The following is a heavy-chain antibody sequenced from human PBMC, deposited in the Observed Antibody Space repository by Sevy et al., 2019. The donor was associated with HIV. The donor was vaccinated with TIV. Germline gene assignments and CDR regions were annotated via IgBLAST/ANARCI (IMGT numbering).Heavy chain of an antibody. D-gene: IGHD4-4*01. CDR1: GFAVSDNC. J-gene: IGHJ6*02. V-gene: IGHV3-53*01. CDR3: ARDRVVHNDYIFVAYYYGMDV. Sequence: GGSLRLSCAVSGFAVSDNCMSWVRQSPGKGLEWVSVIFSGGRTSYADSVKGRFTVSRDNSRNTLYLQMDNLRAEDTATYYCARDRVVHNDYIFVAYYYGMDVWGQGTTVIVSS. CDR2: IFSGGRT.